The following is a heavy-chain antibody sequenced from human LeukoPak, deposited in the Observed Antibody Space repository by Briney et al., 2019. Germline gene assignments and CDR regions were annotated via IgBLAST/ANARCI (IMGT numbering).Heavy chain of an antibody. J-gene: IGHJ4*02. D-gene: IGHD3-10*01. Sequence: GGSLRLSCAASGFTFSSYAMSWVRQAPGKGLEWVSDISGSGGSTYYADSVEGRFTISRDNSKNTLYLQMNSLRAEDTAVYYCAKAPLLLWFGELLWDYWGQGTLVTVSS. CDR3: AKAPLLLWFGELLWDY. CDR2: ISGSGGST. CDR1: GFTFSSYA. V-gene: IGHV3-23*01.